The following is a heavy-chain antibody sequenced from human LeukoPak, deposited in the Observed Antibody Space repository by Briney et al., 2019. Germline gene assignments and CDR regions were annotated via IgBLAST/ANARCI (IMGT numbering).Heavy chain of an antibody. CDR2: INPNSGGT. V-gene: IGHV1-2*02. D-gene: IGHD2-2*01. CDR3: ARSVDIVVVPAAWAFDP. CDR1: GYTFTRYY. J-gene: IGHJ5*02. Sequence: ASVKVSCKASGYTFTRYYMHWVRQAPGQGLEGMGWINPNSGGTNYAQKFQGRVTMTRDTSISTAYMELSRLRSDDTAVYYCARSVDIVVVPAAWAFDPWGQGTLVTVSA.